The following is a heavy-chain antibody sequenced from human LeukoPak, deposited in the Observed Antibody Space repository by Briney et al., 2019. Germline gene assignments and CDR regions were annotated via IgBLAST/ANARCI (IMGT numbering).Heavy chain of an antibody. Sequence: SSETLSLTCAVCGGSFSGYYWSWIRQPPGKGLEWIGEINHSGSTNYNPSLKSRVTISVDTSKNQFSLKLSSVTAADTAVYYCARASSLVWFDPWGQGTLVTVSS. V-gene: IGHV4-34*01. CDR1: GGSFSGYY. CDR3: ARASSLVWFDP. D-gene: IGHD6-13*01. CDR2: INHSGST. J-gene: IGHJ5*02.